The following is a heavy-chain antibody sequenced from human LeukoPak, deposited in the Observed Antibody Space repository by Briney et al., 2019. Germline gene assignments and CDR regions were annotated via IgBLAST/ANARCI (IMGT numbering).Heavy chain of an antibody. D-gene: IGHD4-17*01. Sequence: SETLSLTCAVSGGSISSSNWWSWVRQPPGKGLEWIGEIHHSGSTNYNPSLKSRVTISVDKSKNQFSLKLSSVTAADTAVYYCARSEDDYGDYGAVDYWGQGTLVTVSS. J-gene: IGHJ4*02. V-gene: IGHV4-4*02. CDR2: IHHSGST. CDR3: ARSEDDYGDYGAVDY. CDR1: GGSISSSNW.